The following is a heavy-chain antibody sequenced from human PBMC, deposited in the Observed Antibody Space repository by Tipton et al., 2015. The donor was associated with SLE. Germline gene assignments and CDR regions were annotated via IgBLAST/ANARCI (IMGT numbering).Heavy chain of an antibody. V-gene: IGHV4-39*07. CDR3: TRVPRYNWNYIAD. J-gene: IGHJ4*02. D-gene: IGHD1-7*01. CDR1: GDSITSGSYY. Sequence: TLSLTCSVSGDSITSGSYYWVWIRQPPGKGLEWIGRLHYSGRSYYNPSLKSRVTISLDTSRTQFSLKLTSVTAADTAVYHCTRVPRYNWNYIADWGQGTLVSVSS. CDR2: LHYSGRS.